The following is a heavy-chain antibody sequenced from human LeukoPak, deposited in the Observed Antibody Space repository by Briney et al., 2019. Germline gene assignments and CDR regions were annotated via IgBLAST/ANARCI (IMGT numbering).Heavy chain of an antibody. D-gene: IGHD6-6*01. J-gene: IGHJ4*02. CDR2: IYYSGST. CDR3: ARVTYSSSSSPLDY. V-gene: IGHV4-31*03. CDR1: GGSISSGGYY. Sequence: PSQTLSLTCTVSGGSISSGGYYWSWIRQHPGKGLEWIGYIYYSGSTYYNPSLKSRVTISVDTSKNQFSLKLSSVTAADTAVYYCARVTYSSSSSPLDYWGQGTLVTASS.